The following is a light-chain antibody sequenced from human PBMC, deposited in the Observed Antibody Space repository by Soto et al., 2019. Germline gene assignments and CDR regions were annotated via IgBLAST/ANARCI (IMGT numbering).Light chain of an antibody. J-gene: IGKJ1*01. CDR2: GAS. V-gene: IGKV3-15*01. CDR1: QSVSSN. CDR3: QQYNNLPPT. Sequence: SVLTDPPGTLSVTRGERATLSCSASQSVSSNLAWYQQKPGQAPRLLIYGASTRATGIPARFSGSGSGTEFTLTIGSLQSEDFAVYYCQQYNNLPPTSGQGSKVDIK.